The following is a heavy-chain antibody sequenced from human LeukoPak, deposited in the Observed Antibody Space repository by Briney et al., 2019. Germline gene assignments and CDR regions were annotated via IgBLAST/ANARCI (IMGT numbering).Heavy chain of an antibody. J-gene: IGHJ4*02. CDR1: GFTFSTYT. Sequence: QPGGSLRLSCAASGFTFSTYTMNWVRQAPGKGLEWISSISSSSSTIYHADSVKGRFTISRDNAKNSLYLQMNSLRDEDTAVYYCARARIADYWGQGTLVTVSS. D-gene: IGHD2/OR15-2a*01. CDR2: ISSSSSTI. CDR3: ARARIADY. V-gene: IGHV3-48*02.